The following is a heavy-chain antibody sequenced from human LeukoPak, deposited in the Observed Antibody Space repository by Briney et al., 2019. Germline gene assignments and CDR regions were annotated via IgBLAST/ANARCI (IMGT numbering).Heavy chain of an antibody. V-gene: IGHV3-23*01. CDR1: GFTSTNYA. CDR3: AKGAYDYIEIGYFDS. J-gene: IGHJ4*02. Sequence: GGSLRLSCAASGFTSTNYAMNWVRQAPGKGLEWVSVLIGSSGSTDYADSVNGRFTISRDNSKNTVLLQMSSLRAEDTAIYYCAKGAYDYIEIGYFDSWGQGTLVTVSS. CDR2: LIGSSGST. D-gene: IGHD5-12*01.